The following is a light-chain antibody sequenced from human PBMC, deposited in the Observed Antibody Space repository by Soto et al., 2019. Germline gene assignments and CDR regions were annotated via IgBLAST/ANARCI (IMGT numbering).Light chain of an antibody. J-gene: IGLJ1*01. Sequence: QSVLTQPPSVSRAPGQRVTISCTGSSSNIGAGYDVHWYQQLPGTAPKLLIYGNSNRPSGVPDRFSGSKSGTSASLAITGLQAEDEADYYCQSYESSLSGRGVFGTGTKVTVL. V-gene: IGLV1-40*01. CDR2: GNS. CDR3: QSYESSLSGRGV. CDR1: SSNIGAGYD.